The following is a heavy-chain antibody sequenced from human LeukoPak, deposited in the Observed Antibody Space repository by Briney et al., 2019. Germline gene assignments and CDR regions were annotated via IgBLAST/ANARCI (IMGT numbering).Heavy chain of an antibody. J-gene: IGHJ4*02. CDR3: ARDMYGGTEY. D-gene: IGHD2-8*01. Sequence: GGSLRLSCAGSGFTFDDYAMHWVRRAPGKGLEWVSLISGDGGSTYYADSVKGRFTISRDNSKNSLYLQMSSLRVEDTAIYYCARDMYGGTEYWGQGTLVTVSS. CDR2: ISGDGGST. CDR1: GFTFDDYA. V-gene: IGHV3-43*02.